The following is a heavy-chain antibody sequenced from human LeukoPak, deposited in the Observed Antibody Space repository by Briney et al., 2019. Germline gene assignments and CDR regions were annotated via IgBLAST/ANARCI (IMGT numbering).Heavy chain of an antibody. V-gene: IGHV3-30*03. CDR3: ARGYCSSGNCYFLDS. CDR2: ISYDGSNK. J-gene: IGHJ4*02. CDR1: GFTFSNYG. D-gene: IGHD2-15*01. Sequence: PGRSLRLSCAASGFTFSNYGMHWVRQAPGKGLEWVAVISYDGSNKYYADSVKGRFTISRDNSKNTLYLQMNSLRAEDTAVYYCARGYCSSGNCYFLDSWGQGTLVTVSS.